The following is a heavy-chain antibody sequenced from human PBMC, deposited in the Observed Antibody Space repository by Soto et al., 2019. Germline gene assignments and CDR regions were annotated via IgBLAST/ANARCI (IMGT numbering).Heavy chain of an antibody. D-gene: IGHD5-12*01. V-gene: IGHV4-30-4*01. CDR3: ARVERDMVATTGWFGP. CDR2: IYYSGST. Sequence: KPSETLSLTCTVSGGSISSGDYYWSWIRQPPGKDLEWIGYIYYSGSTYYNPSLKSRVTISVDTSKNQFSLKLSSVTAADTAVYYCARVERDMVATTGWFGPWGQGTLVTVSS. J-gene: IGHJ5*02. CDR1: GGSISSGDYY.